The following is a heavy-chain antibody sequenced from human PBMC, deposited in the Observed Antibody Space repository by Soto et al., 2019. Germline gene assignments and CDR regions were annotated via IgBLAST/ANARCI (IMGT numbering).Heavy chain of an antibody. V-gene: IGHV4-31*03. CDR1: GGSISSGGHY. CDR3: ARRPGDSEIDSYYDGMDV. Sequence: QVQLQESGPGLVKPSQTLSLTCTVSGGSISSGGHYWSWIRQHPGKGLEWIGYISYSGTTYYNPSLKRRVTIPEDTSKNPFSLKLSSVTAADPAVYYCARRPGDSEIDSYYDGMDVWGQGTTVTVSS. CDR2: ISYSGTT. J-gene: IGHJ6*02. D-gene: IGHD4-17*01.